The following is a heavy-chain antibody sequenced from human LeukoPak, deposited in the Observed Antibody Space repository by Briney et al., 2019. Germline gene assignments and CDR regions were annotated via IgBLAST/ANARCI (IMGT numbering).Heavy chain of an antibody. J-gene: IGHJ4*02. CDR1: GFTFSSYG. CDR3: AKGGSSSSHYFDY. D-gene: IGHD6-6*01. Sequence: PGRSLRLSCAASGFTFSSYGMRWVRQAPGKGLEWVAVISYDGSNKYYADSVKGRFTISRDNSKNTLYLQMNSLRAEDTAVYYCAKGGSSSSHYFDYWGQGTLVTVSS. V-gene: IGHV3-30*18. CDR2: ISYDGSNK.